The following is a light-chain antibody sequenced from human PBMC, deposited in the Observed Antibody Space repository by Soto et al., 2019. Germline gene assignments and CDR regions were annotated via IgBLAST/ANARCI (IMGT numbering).Light chain of an antibody. CDR1: QSVGSD. CDR2: GAS. J-gene: IGKJ2*01. V-gene: IGKV3-15*01. CDR3: QQYNKWPPFT. Sequence: EIVMTQSPATLSVSPGERATLSCRASQSVGSDLAWYQQKPGQAPRPLIYGASTRATGFPARFSGSGSGTEFTLTISSLQSEDFAIYYCQQYNKWPPFTFGQGTKLEIK.